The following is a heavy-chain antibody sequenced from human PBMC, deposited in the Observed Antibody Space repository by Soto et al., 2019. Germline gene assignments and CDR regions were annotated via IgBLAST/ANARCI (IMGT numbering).Heavy chain of an antibody. CDR2: ISYDGSNK. Sequence: QVQLVESGGGVVQPGRSLRLSCAASGFTFSSYGMRWVRQAPGKGLEWVAVISYDGSNKYYADSVKGRFTISRDNSKNTLYLQMNSLRAEDTAVYYCAKDRYYDYVWGSFDYWGQGTLVTVSS. J-gene: IGHJ4*02. D-gene: IGHD3-16*01. V-gene: IGHV3-30*18. CDR1: GFTFSSYG. CDR3: AKDRYYDYVWGSFDY.